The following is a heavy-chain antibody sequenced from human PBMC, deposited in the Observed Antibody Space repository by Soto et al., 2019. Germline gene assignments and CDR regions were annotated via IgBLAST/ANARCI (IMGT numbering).Heavy chain of an antibody. CDR1: SLSIVSSNFY. Sequence: TLFLTCTTRSLSIVSSNFYRGWNGKCLVKGLERMGSIYFSGSTYDNQSLKSRLTISAETSKNQFSLKLSSVTAADTAVYYCARRGITGNHDYWGQGTLFTVS. V-gene: IGHV4-39*01. J-gene: IGHJ4*02. CDR3: ARRGITGNHDY. D-gene: IGHD1-20*01. CDR2: IYFSGST.